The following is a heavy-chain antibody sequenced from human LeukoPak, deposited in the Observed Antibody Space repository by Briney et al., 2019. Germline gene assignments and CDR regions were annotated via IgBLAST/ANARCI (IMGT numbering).Heavy chain of an antibody. D-gene: IGHD3-22*01. V-gene: IGHV1-2*02. CDR3: YYRVSSGYLT. Sequence: ASVKVSCKASGYTFTGYYMRWVRQAPGQGLEWMGWINPNSGGTNYAQKFQGRVTMTRDTSISTAYMELSSLRSDDTAVYYCYYRVSSGYLTWGQGTLVAVSS. J-gene: IGHJ4*02. CDR1: GYTFTGYY. CDR2: INPNSGGT.